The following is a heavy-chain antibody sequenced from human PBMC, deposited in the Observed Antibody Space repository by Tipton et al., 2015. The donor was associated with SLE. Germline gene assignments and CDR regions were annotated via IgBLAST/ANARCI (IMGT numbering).Heavy chain of an antibody. Sequence: QLVQSGAEVKKPGASVKVSCKASGYTFTSFGISWVRQAPGQGLEWMGWISGYTGNTNYAQKLQGRVTMTTDTSTSTAYMELRSLRPGDTAVYYCARVGGSYYGKGYFQHWGQGTLVTVSS. J-gene: IGHJ1*01. CDR3: ARVGGSYYGKGYFQH. V-gene: IGHV1-18*01. CDR2: ISGYTGNT. D-gene: IGHD1-26*01. CDR1: GYTFTSFG.